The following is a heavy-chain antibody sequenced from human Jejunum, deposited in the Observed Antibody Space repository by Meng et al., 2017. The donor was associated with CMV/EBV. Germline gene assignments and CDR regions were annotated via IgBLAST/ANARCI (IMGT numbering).Heavy chain of an antibody. J-gene: IGHJ4*02. CDR3: ARNGYYSLDY. V-gene: IGHV4-4*02. Sequence: SLTCAVSGGSSSSSKWWSWVRQPPEKGLEWIGQIYDSGSTTYNPSLKSRVTISLDESKNEFSLKLNSVTAADTAVYYCARNGYYSLDYWSQGALVTVSS. D-gene: IGHD3-22*01. CDR2: IYDSGST. CDR1: GGSSSSSKW.